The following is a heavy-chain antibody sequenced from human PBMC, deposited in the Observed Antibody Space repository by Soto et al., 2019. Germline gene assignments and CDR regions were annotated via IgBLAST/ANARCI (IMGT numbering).Heavy chain of an antibody. V-gene: IGHV5-51*03. J-gene: IGHJ6*02. CDR3: ARAMVRGKNYYGVDV. CDR1: GYSFTTYW. Sequence: EVQLVQSGAEVKEPGESLKISCKGSGYSFTTYWIGWVRQMPGKGLEWMGIIYPGDSDTRYIPSFQGQVTISADKSISPAYLQWSSLKASDTAMYYCARAMVRGKNYYGVDVWGQGTTVTVSS. CDR2: IYPGDSDT. D-gene: IGHD3-10*01.